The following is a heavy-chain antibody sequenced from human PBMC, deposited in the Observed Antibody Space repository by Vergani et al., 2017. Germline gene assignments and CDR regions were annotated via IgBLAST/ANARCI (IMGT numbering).Heavy chain of an antibody. CDR2: ISWNRGSI. D-gene: IGHD2-15*01. CDR1: GFTFDDYA. Sequence: EVQLVESGGGLVQPGRSLRLSCAASGFTFDDYAMHWVRQAPGKGLEWVSGISWNRGSIGYADSVKGRFTISRDNAKNSLYLQMNSLRAEDTAVYYCAGAEGYCSGGSCYEYYFDYWGQGTLVTVSS. J-gene: IGHJ4*02. CDR3: AGAEGYCSGGSCYEYYFDY. V-gene: IGHV3-9*01.